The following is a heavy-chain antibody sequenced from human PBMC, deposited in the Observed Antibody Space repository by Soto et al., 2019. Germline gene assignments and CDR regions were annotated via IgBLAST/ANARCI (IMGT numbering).Heavy chain of an antibody. D-gene: IGHD6-19*01. CDR1: GYTFTDFD. J-gene: IGHJ6*03. Sequence: QVQLEQSGAEVRKPGASVKVSCKTSGYTFTDFDTNWVRQAPGQGLEWMGWMNPDNGNTGYAQSFQGRISMTGNTSLSTVYMELSSLRSDDTAVYFCARKAGLHNYYYLDVWGKGTTVTVAS. V-gene: IGHV1-8*01. CDR2: MNPDNGNT. CDR3: ARKAGLHNYYYLDV.